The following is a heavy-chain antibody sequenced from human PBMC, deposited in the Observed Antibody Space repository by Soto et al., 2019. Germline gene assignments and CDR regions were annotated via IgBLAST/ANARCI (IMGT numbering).Heavy chain of an antibody. V-gene: IGHV3-30*18. CDR1: GFTFSSYG. CDR2: ISYDGSNK. Sequence: QVQLVESGGGVVQPGRSLRLSCAASGFTFSSYGMHWVRQAPGKGLEWVAVISYDGSNKYYADSVKGRFTISRDNSKNPLYLQMNSLRAEDTAVYYCAKDPAKDSSGYWTWGQGTLVTVSS. CDR3: AKDPAKDSSGYWT. J-gene: IGHJ5*02. D-gene: IGHD3-22*01.